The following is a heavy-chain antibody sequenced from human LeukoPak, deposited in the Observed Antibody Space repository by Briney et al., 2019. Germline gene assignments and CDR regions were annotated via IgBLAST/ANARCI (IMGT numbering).Heavy chain of an antibody. CDR2: XXYSGST. Sequence: SETLSLTCTVSGGSISSYYWSWIRQPPGKGLXXXXXXXYSGSTNYNPSLKSRVTISVDTSKNQFSLKLSSVTAADTAVYYCARVFGYCSSTSCYDWFDPWGQGTLVTVSS. CDR3: ARVFGYCSSTSCYDWFDP. V-gene: IGHV4-59*01. J-gene: IGHJ5*02. CDR1: GGSISSYY. D-gene: IGHD2-2*03.